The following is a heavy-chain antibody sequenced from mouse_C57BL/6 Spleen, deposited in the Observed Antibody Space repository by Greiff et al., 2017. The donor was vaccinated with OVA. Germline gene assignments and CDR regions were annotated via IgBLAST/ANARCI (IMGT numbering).Heavy chain of an antibody. CDR2: ISSGGDYI. CDR3: KREGGNYGGEYAMDY. D-gene: IGHD2-1*01. CDR1: GFTFSSYA. J-gene: IGHJ4*01. V-gene: IGHV5-9-1*02. Sequence: DVKLVESGEGLVKPGGSLKLSCAASGFTFSSYAMSWVRQTPEKRLEWVAYISSGGDYIYYADTVKGRFTISRDTARNTLYLQMSSLKSEDAAMYYCKREGGNYGGEYAMDYWGQGTSVTVSS.